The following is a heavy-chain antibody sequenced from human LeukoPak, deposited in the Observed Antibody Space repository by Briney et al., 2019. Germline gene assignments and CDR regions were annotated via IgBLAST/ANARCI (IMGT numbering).Heavy chain of an antibody. CDR1: GFTFNNYG. CDR2: IRYDGSNK. V-gene: IGHV3-30*02. Sequence: GGSLRLSCAASGFTFNNYGMHWVRQAPGQGLEWVAFIRYDGSNKYYADSVKGRFTISRDNSKNTLYLQMNSLRAEDTAVYYCAKDNLYGLWPLDYWGQGTLVTVSS. D-gene: IGHD5-18*01. J-gene: IGHJ4*02. CDR3: AKDNLYGLWPLDY.